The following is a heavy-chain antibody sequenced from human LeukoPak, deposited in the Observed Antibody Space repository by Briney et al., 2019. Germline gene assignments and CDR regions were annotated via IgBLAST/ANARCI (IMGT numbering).Heavy chain of an antibody. V-gene: IGHV3-48*04. J-gene: IGHJ4*02. CDR3: TSPYYYDSSGYLVGRDY. Sequence: GGSLRLPRAASGFTFSSYSMSWVRQAPGKGREWLSYISSSGSTIYYADSVKGRFTISRDNAKNSLYLQMNSLRAEDTAVYYCTSPYYYDSSGYLVGRDYWGQGTLVTVSS. CDR1: GFTFSSYS. CDR2: ISSSGSTI. D-gene: IGHD3-22*01.